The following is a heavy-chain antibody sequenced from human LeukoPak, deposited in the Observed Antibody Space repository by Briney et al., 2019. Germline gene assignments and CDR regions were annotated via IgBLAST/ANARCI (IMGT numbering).Heavy chain of an antibody. D-gene: IGHD3-10*01. V-gene: IGHV3-33*01. Sequence: GGSLRLSCAASGFTFSSYGMYWVRQAPGKGLEWVALIWYDGSNRYCADSVKGRFTISRDNSKNTLYLQMSSLRAEDTAVYYCASWRGSGSYGGYFDYWGQGTLVTVSS. J-gene: IGHJ4*02. CDR2: IWYDGSNR. CDR3: ASWRGSGSYGGYFDY. CDR1: GFTFSSYG.